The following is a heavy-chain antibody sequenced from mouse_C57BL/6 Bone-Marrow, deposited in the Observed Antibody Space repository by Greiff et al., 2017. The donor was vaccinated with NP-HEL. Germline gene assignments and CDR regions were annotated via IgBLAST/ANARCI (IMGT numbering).Heavy chain of an antibody. CDR1: GFTFSSYG. J-gene: IGHJ3*01. D-gene: IGHD1-1*01. CDR3: ARRGGSSLIAY. CDR2: LSSGGSYT. Sequence: EVKLMESGGDLVKPGGSLKLSCAASGFTFSSYGMSWVRQTPDKRLAWVATLSSGGSYTYYPDSVKGRFAISRDNAKNTLYLQMSSRKSEDTAMYYCARRGGSSLIAYWGQGTLVTVSA. V-gene: IGHV5-6*02.